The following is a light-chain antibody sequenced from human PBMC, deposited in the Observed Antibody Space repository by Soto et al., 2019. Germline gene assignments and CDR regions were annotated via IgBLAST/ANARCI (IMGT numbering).Light chain of an antibody. V-gene: IGKV3-20*01. Sequence: TQSPSSLSASVGDRVTITCRASQNINNWIAWYQQKPGQAPRLLIYDASSRATGIPDRFSGSGSGTDFTLTISRLEPEDFAVYYCQQYGSSPWTFGQGTKVDIK. J-gene: IGKJ1*01. CDR2: DAS. CDR1: QNINNW. CDR3: QQYGSSPWT.